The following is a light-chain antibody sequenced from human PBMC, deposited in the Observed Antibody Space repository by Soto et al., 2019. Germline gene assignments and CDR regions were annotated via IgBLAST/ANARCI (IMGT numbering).Light chain of an antibody. CDR2: DNN. V-gene: IGLV1-51*01. CDR3: GAWDSSLTAVV. J-gene: IGLJ2*01. Sequence: QSVLTQPPSVSAAPGQRDTISCSGSHSNIGNHLVSWYQQLPGTAPKLLIYDNNNRPSGIPERFSGSKSGTSAILDITGLQTGDEGDYFCGAWDSSLTAVVFGGGTKLTVL. CDR1: HSNIGNHL.